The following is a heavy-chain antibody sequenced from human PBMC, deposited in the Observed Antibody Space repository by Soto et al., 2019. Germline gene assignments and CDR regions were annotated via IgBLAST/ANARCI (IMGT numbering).Heavy chain of an antibody. Sequence: QVHLVQCGAEVKKPGASVKVSCKASGYNFTQYTIHWVRQAPGQRLEWMGWITAGDGKTQYSKKFQTRVTIRSDVSATTVYMDLNSLRSEDTAVYYCARDLYSSSFFWFDAWGRGTLVIVSS. CDR2: ITAGDGKT. J-gene: IGHJ5*02. V-gene: IGHV1-3*01. CDR3: ARDLYSSSFFWFDA. CDR1: GYNFTQYT. D-gene: IGHD2-2*01.